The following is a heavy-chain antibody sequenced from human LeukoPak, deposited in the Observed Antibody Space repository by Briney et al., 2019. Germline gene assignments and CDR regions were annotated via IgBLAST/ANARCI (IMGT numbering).Heavy chain of an antibody. CDR1: GFTFSRYY. D-gene: IGHD6-19*01. CDR2: ISGNGVKT. Sequence: GGSLRLSCAASGFTFSRYYMSWVRQTPGKGLEWVSGISGNGVKTFYADSVKGRFTISRDNSKSTLYLQMNSLRAEDTAVYYCARGGLSSGWPNDYWGQGTLVTVSS. J-gene: IGHJ4*02. CDR3: ARGGLSSGWPNDY. V-gene: IGHV3-23*01.